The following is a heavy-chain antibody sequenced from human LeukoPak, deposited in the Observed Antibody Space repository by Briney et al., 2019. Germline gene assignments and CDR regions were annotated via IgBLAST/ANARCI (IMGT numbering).Heavy chain of an antibody. D-gene: IGHD2-2*01. Sequence: ASVKVSCKASGYTFTGYYMHWVRQAPGQGLEWMGWINPNSGGTNYAQKLQGRVTMTTDTSTSTAYMELRSLRSDDTAVYYCARATGVPAAIDYWGQGTLVTVSS. V-gene: IGHV1-2*02. J-gene: IGHJ4*02. CDR1: GYTFTGYY. CDR2: INPNSGGT. CDR3: ARATGVPAAIDY.